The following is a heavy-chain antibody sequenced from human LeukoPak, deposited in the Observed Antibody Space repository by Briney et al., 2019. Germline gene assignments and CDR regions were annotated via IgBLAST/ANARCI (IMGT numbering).Heavy chain of an antibody. J-gene: IGHJ4*02. CDR2: IYYRGST. D-gene: IGHD4-11*01. V-gene: IGHV4-31*03. CDR1: GGSISSGGYY. Sequence: PSQTLSLTCTVSGGSISSGGYYWSWIRQHPGKGLEWIGYIYYRGSTYYNPSLKSRVTISVDTSKNQFSLKLSSVTAADTAVYYCARGTVTTQNYYFDYWGQGTLVTVSS. CDR3: ARGTVTTQNYYFDY.